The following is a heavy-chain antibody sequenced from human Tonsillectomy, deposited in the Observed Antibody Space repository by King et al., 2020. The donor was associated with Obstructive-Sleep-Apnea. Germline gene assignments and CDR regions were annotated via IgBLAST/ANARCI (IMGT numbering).Heavy chain of an antibody. CDR2: ISWNSGNI. D-gene: IGHD2-15*01. V-gene: IGHV3-9*01. J-gene: IGHJ4*02. CDR3: AKDVSSAGTYYFDY. Sequence: QLVQSGGELVQPGRSLRLSCVASGFTFDDYALHWVRQVPGKGLEWVSGISWNSGNIGYADSVKGRFIISRDNANNSLYLQVNSLRTEDTALYYCAKDVSSAGTYYFDYWGKGTLVTVSS. CDR1: GFTFDDYA.